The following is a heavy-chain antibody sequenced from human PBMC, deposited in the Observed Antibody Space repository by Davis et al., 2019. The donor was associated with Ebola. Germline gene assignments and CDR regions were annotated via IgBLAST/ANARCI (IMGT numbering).Heavy chain of an antibody. D-gene: IGHD4-11*01. CDR2: INHSGST. V-gene: IGHV4-34*01. Sequence: ESLKISCAVSGFTVSSNYMSWIRQPPGKGLEWIGEINHSGSTNYNPSLKSRVTISVDTSKNQFSLKLSSVTAADTAVYYCASGSNYQYYYYGMDVWGQGTTVTVSS. CDR3: ASGSNYQYYYYGMDV. CDR1: GFTVSSNY. J-gene: IGHJ6*02.